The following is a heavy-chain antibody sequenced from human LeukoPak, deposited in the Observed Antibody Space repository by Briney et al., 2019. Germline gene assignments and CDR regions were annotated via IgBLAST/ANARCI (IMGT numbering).Heavy chain of an antibody. Sequence: SETLSLTCAVSGGPLTSYYWSWIRQPPGKGLEWIGFIYYRGSTNYNPSLESRVTISVDTSKNRFSLKLSSVTAADTAVYYCARDRYSGYDGLGAFDIWGQGTMVTVSS. CDR3: ARDRYSGYDGLGAFDI. V-gene: IGHV4-59*01. CDR2: IYYRGST. D-gene: IGHD5-12*01. CDR1: GGPLTSYY. J-gene: IGHJ3*02.